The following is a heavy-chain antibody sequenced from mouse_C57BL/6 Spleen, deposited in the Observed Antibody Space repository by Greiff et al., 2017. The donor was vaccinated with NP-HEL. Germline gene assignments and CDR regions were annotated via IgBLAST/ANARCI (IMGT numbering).Heavy chain of an antibody. J-gene: IGHJ4*01. D-gene: IGHD1-1*01. CDR1: GFTFSSYG. CDR3: EKSGYGSSYDAMDY. CDR2: ISSGGSYT. Sequence: EVQGVESGGDLVKPGGSLKLSCAASGFTFSSYGMSWVRQTPDKRLEWVATISSGGSYTYYPDSVKGRFTISRDNAKNTLYLQMSSLKSEDTAMYYCEKSGYGSSYDAMDYWGQGTSVTVSS. V-gene: IGHV5-6*01.